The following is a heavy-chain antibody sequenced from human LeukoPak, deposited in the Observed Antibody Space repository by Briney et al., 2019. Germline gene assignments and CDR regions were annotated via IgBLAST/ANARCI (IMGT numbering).Heavy chain of an antibody. Sequence: GGSLRLSCAASGFTFINYAITWVRQAPGKGLEWVSGISGRGDRTHYADSVKGRFTISRDNSKNMVYMQMDSLRAEDTALYYCAKTYYYGSGTFSFDHWGQGTLVTVSS. J-gene: IGHJ4*02. V-gene: IGHV3-23*01. D-gene: IGHD3-10*01. CDR2: ISGRGDRT. CDR1: GFTFINYA. CDR3: AKTYYYGSGTFSFDH.